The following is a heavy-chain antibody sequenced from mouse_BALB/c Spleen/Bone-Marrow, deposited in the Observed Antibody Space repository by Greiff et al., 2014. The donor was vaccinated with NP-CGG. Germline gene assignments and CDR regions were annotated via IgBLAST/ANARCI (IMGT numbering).Heavy chain of an antibody. V-gene: IGHV1S135*01. Sequence: VQLVESGPELVKPGASVKVSCKASGYSFTDYNMYWVKQSHGKSLEWIGYIDPYNGGTSYNQKFKGKATLTVDKSSSTAFMHLNSLTSEDSAAYYCASYHSSGYAMDYWSQGTSVTVSS. CDR3: ASYHSSGYAMDY. D-gene: IGHD3-1*01. CDR1: GYSFTDYN. J-gene: IGHJ4*01. CDR2: IDPYNGGT.